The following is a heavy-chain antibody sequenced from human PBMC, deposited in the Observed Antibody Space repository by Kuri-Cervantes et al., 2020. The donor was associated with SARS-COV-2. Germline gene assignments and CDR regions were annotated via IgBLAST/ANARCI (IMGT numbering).Heavy chain of an antibody. CDR2: VNHRGST. D-gene: IGHD2-21*01. CDR1: GESFSGYY. V-gene: IGHV4-34*01. CDR3: ARDMGGEAYCGGDCYFDY. J-gene: IGHJ4*02. Sequence: SETLSLTCAFYGESFSGYYWNWIRQSPGKGLEWIGEVNHRGSTNYNPSLKSRVTISVDTSSKQFSLHLGSVTAADTAVYYCARDMGGEAYCGGDCYFDYWGQGTLVTVSS.